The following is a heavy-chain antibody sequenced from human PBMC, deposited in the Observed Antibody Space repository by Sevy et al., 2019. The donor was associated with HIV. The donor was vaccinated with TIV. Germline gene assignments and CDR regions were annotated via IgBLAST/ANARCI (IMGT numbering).Heavy chain of an antibody. CDR1: GFTFSSFA. Sequence: GGSLRLSCAASGFTFSSFAMSWVRHIPGKGLEWVSTINGRGGSAYYADSVKGRFTPSRDNSNNTVVLQMNRLRDEDTAVYYCARPTPRIAPSSAAFFDYWGQGTLVTVSS. CDR3: ARPTPRIAPSSAAFFDY. V-gene: IGHV3-23*01. D-gene: IGHD1-26*01. CDR2: INGRGGSA. J-gene: IGHJ4*02.